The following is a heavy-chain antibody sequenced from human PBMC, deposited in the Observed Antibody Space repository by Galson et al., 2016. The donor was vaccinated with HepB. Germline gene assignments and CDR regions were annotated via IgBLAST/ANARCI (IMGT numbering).Heavy chain of an antibody. CDR2: TYYRSKWDN. V-gene: IGHV6-1*01. CDR1: GDSVSSDSAA. Sequence: CAISGDSVSSDSAAWNWIRQSPSRGLEWLGRTYYRSKWDNEYAVSVRSLMTINPDTSKNQFSLQLNSVTPEDTAVYYCAREYYGMDVWGQGTTVTVSS. CDR3: AREYYGMDV. J-gene: IGHJ6*02.